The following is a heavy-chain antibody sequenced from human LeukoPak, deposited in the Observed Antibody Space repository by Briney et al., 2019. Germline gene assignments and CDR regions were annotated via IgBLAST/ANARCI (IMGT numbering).Heavy chain of an antibody. V-gene: IGHV3-11*03. CDR3: ATNSGYDLDY. CDR2: ISSSSSYT. Sequence: GGSLRLSCAASGFTFSDYYMSWIRQAPGKGLEWVSYISSSSSYTNYADSVKGRFTISRDNAKNSLYLQMNSLRAEDTAVYYCATNSGYDLDYWGQGTLVTVSS. D-gene: IGHD5-12*01. CDR1: GFTFSDYY. J-gene: IGHJ4*02.